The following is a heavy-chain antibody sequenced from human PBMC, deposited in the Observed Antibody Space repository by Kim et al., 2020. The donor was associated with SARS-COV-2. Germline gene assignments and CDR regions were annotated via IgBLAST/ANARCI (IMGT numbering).Heavy chain of an antibody. Sequence: SETLSLTCTVSSGSISSGNYYWNWIRQPAGKGLEWIGRSYINGNTNYKPSLQGRVTMSLDTSKNHFSLRLTSVTAADTAVYYCARGRYSSTWEAYFYYGLDVWGQGTTVSVAS. CDR3: ARGRYSSTWEAYFYYGLDV. J-gene: IGHJ6*02. D-gene: IGHD6-13*01. V-gene: IGHV4-61*02. CDR1: SGSISSGNYY. CDR2: SYINGNT.